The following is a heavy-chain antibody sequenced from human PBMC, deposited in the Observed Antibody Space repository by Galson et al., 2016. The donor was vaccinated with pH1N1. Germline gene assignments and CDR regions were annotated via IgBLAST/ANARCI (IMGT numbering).Heavy chain of an antibody. D-gene: IGHD7-27*01. CDR1: GYIFTRDY. J-gene: IGHJ1*01. CDR2: IDPSNGGT. Sequence: SVKVSCKASGYIFTRDYFHWVRQAPGQGLEWMGVIDPSNGGTTFAQKFQGLVTMTRDTSTSTVYMELSGLKSDDTAVYYCIRDLGRLRAFWGQGTLVTVSS. CDR3: IRDLGRLRAF. V-gene: IGHV1-46*03.